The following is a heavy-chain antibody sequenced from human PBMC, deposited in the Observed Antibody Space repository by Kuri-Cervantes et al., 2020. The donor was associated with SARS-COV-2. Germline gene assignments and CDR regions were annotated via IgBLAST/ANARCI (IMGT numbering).Heavy chain of an antibody. D-gene: IGHD3-22*01. CDR1: GFTFSDYS. CDR2: IGSSSSII. Sequence: GESLKISCAASGFTFSDYSMNWVRQAPGKGLEWVSYIGSSSSIIYYADSMKGRFTISRDNSKNTLYLRLNTLRAEDTAVYHCAREYVYDTTGYFYWYFDLWGRGTLVTVSS. CDR3: AREYVYDTTGYFYWYFDL. V-gene: IGHV3-48*04. J-gene: IGHJ2*01.